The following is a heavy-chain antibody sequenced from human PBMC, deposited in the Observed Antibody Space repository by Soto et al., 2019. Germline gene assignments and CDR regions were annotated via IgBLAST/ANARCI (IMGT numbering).Heavy chain of an antibody. CDR1: GFTFSLSA. V-gene: IGHV3-23*01. Sequence: EVPLLESGGGFVQPAESLSLSCAASGFTFSLSAMSWVRQAPGRGLEWVSSISGGGGSTEYADSVKGRFTISRDNSKDTVHLQMNSLRAEDTAVYYFAKGPEYDILTGCDYWGQGALVTVSS. D-gene: IGHD3-9*01. CDR3: AKGPEYDILTGCDY. CDR2: ISGGGGST. J-gene: IGHJ4*02.